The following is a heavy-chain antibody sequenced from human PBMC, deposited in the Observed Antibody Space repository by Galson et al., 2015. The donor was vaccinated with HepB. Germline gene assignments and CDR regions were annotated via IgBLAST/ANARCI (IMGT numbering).Heavy chain of an antibody. V-gene: IGHV3-66*02. CDR3: ARDQSPFLEWFTYYYGMDV. CDR1: GFTVSSNY. Sequence: SLRLSCAASGFTVSSNYMSWVRQAPGKGLEWVSVIYSGGSTYYADSVKGRFTISRDNSKNTLYLQMNSLRAEDTAVYYCARDQSPFLEWFTYYYGMDVWGQGTTVTVSS. D-gene: IGHD3-3*01. J-gene: IGHJ6*02. CDR2: IYSGGST.